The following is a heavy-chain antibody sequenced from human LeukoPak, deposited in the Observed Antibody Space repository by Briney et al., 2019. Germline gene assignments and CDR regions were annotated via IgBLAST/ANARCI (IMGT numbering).Heavy chain of an antibody. D-gene: IGHD3-22*01. CDR2: IYYSGST. CDR1: GDSISSSY. V-gene: IGHV4-59*01. Sequence: SETLSLTCTVFGDSISSSYWNWIRQPPGKGLEWIGYIYYSGSTNYNPSLKSRVTISVDTSKNQFSLKLTSVTAADTAVYYCAGVRGLYDTSGYPDYWGQGTLVTVSS. J-gene: IGHJ4*02. CDR3: AGVRGLYDTSGYPDY.